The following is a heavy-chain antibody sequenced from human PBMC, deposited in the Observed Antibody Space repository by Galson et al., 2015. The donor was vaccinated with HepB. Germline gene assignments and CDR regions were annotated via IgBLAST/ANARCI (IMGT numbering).Heavy chain of an antibody. CDR1: GFTFSSYS. V-gene: IGHV3-48*02. CDR2: ISSSSSTI. D-gene: IGHD5-12*01. J-gene: IGHJ4*02. Sequence: LRLSCAASGFTFSSYSMNWVRQAPGKGLEWVSYISSSSSTIYYADSVKGRFTISRDNAKNSLYLQMNSLRDEDTAVYYCARDRSSGYDQPTYYFDYWGQGTLVTVSS. CDR3: ARDRSSGYDQPTYYFDY.